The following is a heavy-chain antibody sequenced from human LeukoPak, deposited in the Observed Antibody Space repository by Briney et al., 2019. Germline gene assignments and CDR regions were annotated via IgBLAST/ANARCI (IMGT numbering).Heavy chain of an antibody. CDR2: IYYSGST. V-gene: IGHV4-39*01. CDR3: ARTRKYSSDDDC. Sequence: SETLSLTCTVSGGSLSSSSYYWGWIRPPPGKGLEWIGSIYYSGSTYYNPSLKSRVTISVDTSKNQFSLKLSSVTAADTAVYYCARTRKYSSDDDCWGQGTLVTVSS. D-gene: IGHD6-19*01. J-gene: IGHJ4*02. CDR1: GGSLSSSSYY.